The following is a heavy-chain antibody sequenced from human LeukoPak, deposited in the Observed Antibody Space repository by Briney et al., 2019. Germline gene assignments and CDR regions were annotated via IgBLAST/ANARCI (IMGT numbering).Heavy chain of an antibody. V-gene: IGHV3-30*18. J-gene: IGHJ6*02. CDR2: ISYDGTDK. Sequence: GGSLRLSCAASGFTFSVYGMYWVRQPPGKGLEWVALISYDGTDKYHVDSVKGRFPISRDNSNNTLYLQMNSLRPDDTAVYYCAKAGYSSGWTRYYGMDVWGQGTTVAVSS. CDR3: AKAGYSSGWTRYYGMDV. CDR1: GFTFSVYG. D-gene: IGHD6-19*01.